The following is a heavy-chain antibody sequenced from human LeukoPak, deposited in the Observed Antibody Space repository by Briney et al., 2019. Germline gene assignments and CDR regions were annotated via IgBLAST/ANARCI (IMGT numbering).Heavy chain of an antibody. CDR1: GYTFTRFA. CDR3: ARDTPQHLKRFDD. D-gene: IGHD1-1*01. Sequence: GASVKVSCKVSGYTFTRFAFSWVRQAPGHGLEWMGRINAYSGKTEYSEKLQGRLTMTTETSSSTLYLELRSLGSDDTAVYFCARDTPQHLKRFDDWGQGTLVTVSS. V-gene: IGHV1-18*01. J-gene: IGHJ4*02. CDR2: INAYSGKT.